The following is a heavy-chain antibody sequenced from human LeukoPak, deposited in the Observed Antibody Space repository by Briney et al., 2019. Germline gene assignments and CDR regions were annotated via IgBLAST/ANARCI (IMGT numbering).Heavy chain of an antibody. CDR1: GITFDDYG. CDR3: AKSRSSIAAAINY. D-gene: IGHD6-13*01. Sequence: GGSLRLSCAASGITFDDYGMSWVRQAPGKGLEWVSGINWNGGSTGYADSVKGRFTISRDNAKNSLYPQVNSLRAEDTAVYFCAKSRSSIAAAINYWGQGTLVTVSS. V-gene: IGHV3-20*04. J-gene: IGHJ4*02. CDR2: INWNGGST.